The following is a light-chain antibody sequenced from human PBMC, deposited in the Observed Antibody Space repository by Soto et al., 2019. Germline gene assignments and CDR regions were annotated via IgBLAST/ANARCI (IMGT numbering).Light chain of an antibody. V-gene: IGLV1-44*01. CDR1: SSNIGSNA. CDR3: ATWDDSLSGVV. Sequence: QSVLTQPPSASGTPGQRVTISCSGSSSNIGSNAVNWDRQLPGTAPKPLIHTNDQRPSGVPDRFSASQSGTLTSLAISGLQSEDESEYYCATWDDSLSGVVFVGRTKVTVL. J-gene: IGLJ2*01. CDR2: TND.